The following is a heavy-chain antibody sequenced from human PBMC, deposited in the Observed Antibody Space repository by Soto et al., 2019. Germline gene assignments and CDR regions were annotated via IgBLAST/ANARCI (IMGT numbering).Heavy chain of an antibody. V-gene: IGHV4-59*08. D-gene: IGHD6-13*01. CDR3: ARRDSSSFYDY. CDR1: GGSISNFY. Sequence: PSETLSLTCTVSGGSISNFYWSWIRQPPGKGLEWIGYIYYSGSTYYNPSLKSRVTISVDTSKNQFSLKLSSVTAADTAVYYCARRDSSSFYDYWGQGTLVTVSS. J-gene: IGHJ4*02. CDR2: IYYSGST.